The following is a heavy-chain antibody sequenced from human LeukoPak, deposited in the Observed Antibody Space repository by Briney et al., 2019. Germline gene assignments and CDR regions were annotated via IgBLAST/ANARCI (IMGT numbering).Heavy chain of an antibody. V-gene: IGHV3-23*01. J-gene: IGHJ4*02. CDR3: AKGGGYCSGGSCYTQYYFDY. CDR1: GFTFSSYA. Sequence: GGSLRLSCAASGFTFSSYAMSWVRQAPGKGLEWVSAISGSGGSTYYAGSVKGRFTISRDNSKNTLYLQMNSLRAEDTAVYYCAKGGGYCSGGSCYTQYYFDYWGQGTLVTVSS. D-gene: IGHD2-15*01. CDR2: ISGSGGST.